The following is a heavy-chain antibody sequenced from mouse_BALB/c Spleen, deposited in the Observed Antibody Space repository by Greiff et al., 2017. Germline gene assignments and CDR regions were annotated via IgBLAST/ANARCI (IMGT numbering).Heavy chain of an antibody. J-gene: IGHJ3*01. CDR3: ARHNWDGAWCAY. Sequence: EVKLVESGGGLVKPGGSLKLSCAASGFAFSSYDMSWVRQTPEKRLEWVAYISSGGGSTYYPDTVKGRFTISRDNAKNTLYLQMSSLKSEDTAMYYCARHNWDGAWCAYWGQGTLVTVSA. D-gene: IGHD4-1*01. V-gene: IGHV5-12-1*01. CDR2: ISSGGGST. CDR1: GFAFSSYD.